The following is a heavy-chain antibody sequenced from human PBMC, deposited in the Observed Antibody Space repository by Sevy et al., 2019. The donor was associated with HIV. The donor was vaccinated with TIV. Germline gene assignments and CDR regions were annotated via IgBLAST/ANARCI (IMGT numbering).Heavy chain of an antibody. D-gene: IGHD6-13*01. V-gene: IGHV3-33*06. CDR1: GFTFSSYG. Sequence: GGSLRLSCAASGFTFSSYGMHLVRQAPGKGLEWVAVIWYDGSNKYYADSVKGRFNICRDNAKNTLYMQMNSLRAEVTAVYYCAKVEAAAGWGFYYYYYMDVWGKGTTVTVSS. CDR3: AKVEAAAGWGFYYYYYMDV. CDR2: IWYDGSNK. J-gene: IGHJ6*03.